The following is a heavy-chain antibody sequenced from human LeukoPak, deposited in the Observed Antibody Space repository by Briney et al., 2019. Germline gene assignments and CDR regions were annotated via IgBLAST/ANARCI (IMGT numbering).Heavy chain of an antibody. J-gene: IGHJ6*03. CDR1: GLTFDSYA. CDR3: AKDGQYDFWSGYFYMDV. D-gene: IGHD3-3*01. V-gene: IGHV3-23*01. Sequence: GGSLRLSCAASGLTFDSYAMSWVRQAPGSGLEWGSGISGSGGSTYYADSVKGRFTISRDNSKNTLYLQMNSLRAEDTAMYYCAKDGQYDFWSGYFYMDVWGKGTTVTVSS. CDR2: ISGSGGST.